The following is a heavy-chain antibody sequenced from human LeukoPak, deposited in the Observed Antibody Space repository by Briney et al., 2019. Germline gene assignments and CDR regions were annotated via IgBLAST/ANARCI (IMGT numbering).Heavy chain of an antibody. CDR1: ARSISRGSY. V-gene: IGHV4-38-2*02. CDR2: IDHAGSP. Sequence: SETLSLTRDISARSISRGSYWGWIRRTPGKGLEWIGNIDHAGSPYYNPSLRSRVTISVDTSNNQFSLKLSSVTAPDTAVYYCARDRSGYGDFDSWAQGTLVTVSS. J-gene: IGHJ4*02. CDR3: ARDRSGYGDFDS. D-gene: IGHD5-12*01.